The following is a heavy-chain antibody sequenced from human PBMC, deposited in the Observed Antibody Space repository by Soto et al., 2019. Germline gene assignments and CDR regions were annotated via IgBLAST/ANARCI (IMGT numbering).Heavy chain of an antibody. CDR2: ISYDGSNK. CDR3: ARGGKAARTLYYYYYGMDV. Sequence: PGGSLRLSCAASGFTFSSYAMHWVRQAPGKGLDWVAVISYDGSNKYYADSVKGRFTISRDNSKNTLYLQMNSLRAEDTAVYYCARGGKAARTLYYYYYGMDVWGQGTTVTVSS. V-gene: IGHV3-30-3*01. J-gene: IGHJ6*02. D-gene: IGHD6-6*01. CDR1: GFTFSSYA.